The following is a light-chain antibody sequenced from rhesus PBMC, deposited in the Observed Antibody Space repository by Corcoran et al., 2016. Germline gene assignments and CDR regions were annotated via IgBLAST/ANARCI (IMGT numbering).Light chain of an antibody. CDR3: QQYDDLPYS. J-gene: IGKJ2*01. V-gene: IGKV1-19*01. Sequence: DIQMTQSPSSLSASVGDKVTITCHASQDIAGWLAWYQQKPGKAPRPLIYSTSSFKSGVPSRFSGSGSGTDYSLTISSLQPEDFATYHCQQYDDLPYSFGQGTKVEIK. CDR2: STS. CDR1: QDIAGW.